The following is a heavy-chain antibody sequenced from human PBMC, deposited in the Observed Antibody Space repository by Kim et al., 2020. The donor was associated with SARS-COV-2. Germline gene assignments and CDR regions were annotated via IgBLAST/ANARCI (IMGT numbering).Heavy chain of an antibody. CDR2: ISGRGDIT. Sequence: GGSLRLSCAASGFTFSYYAMSWVRQAPGKGLEWVADISGRGDITNYTDSVKGRFTISRDNSKNTLFLQMNSLTTEDTAVYYCAKVGLYRTDLSYFDNWG. J-gene: IGHJ4*01. D-gene: IGHD2-8*01. CDR3: AKVGLYRTDLSYFDN. V-gene: IGHV3-23*01. CDR1: GFTFSYYA.